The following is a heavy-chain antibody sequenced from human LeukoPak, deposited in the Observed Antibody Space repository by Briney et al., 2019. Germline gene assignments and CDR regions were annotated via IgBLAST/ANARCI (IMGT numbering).Heavy chain of an antibody. CDR3: ARGSRKYCSGGSCYPFDY. V-gene: IGHV4-34*01. J-gene: IGHJ4*02. Sequence: SETLSLTCTVSGGSISSYYWSWIRQPPGKGLEWIGEINHSGSTNYNPSLKSRVTISVDTSKNQFSLKLSSVTAADTAVYYCARGSRKYCSGGSCYPFDYWGQGTLVTVSS. CDR2: INHSGST. D-gene: IGHD2-15*01. CDR1: GGSISSYY.